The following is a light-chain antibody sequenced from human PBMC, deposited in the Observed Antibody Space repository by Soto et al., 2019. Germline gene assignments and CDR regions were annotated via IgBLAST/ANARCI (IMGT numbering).Light chain of an antibody. J-gene: IGLJ2*01. CDR2: GNS. CDR1: SSNIGAGYD. V-gene: IGLV1-40*01. Sequence: QPVLTQPPSVSGAPGQRVTISCTGSSSNIGAGYDVHWYQQLPGTAPKLLIYGNSNRPSGVPDRFSGSKSGTSASLAITGLQAEDEADYYCQSYDSSLSGDVGFGGGTKVTVL. CDR3: QSYDSSLSGDVG.